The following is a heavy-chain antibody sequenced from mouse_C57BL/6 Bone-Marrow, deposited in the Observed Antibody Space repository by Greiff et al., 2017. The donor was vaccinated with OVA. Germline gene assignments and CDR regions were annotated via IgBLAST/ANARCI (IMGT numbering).Heavy chain of an antibody. CDR1: GYSITSGYY. CDR3: ARDYYGSSYGHFDY. V-gene: IGHV3-6*01. D-gene: IGHD1-1*01. CDR2: ISYDGSN. Sequence: DVQLQESGPGLVKPSQSLSLTCSVTGYSITSGYYWNWIRQFPGNKLEWMGYISYDGSNNYNQSLKNRISITRDTSKNPLFLKLNTVTTEDTATYYCARDYYGSSYGHFDYWGQGTTLTVSS. J-gene: IGHJ2*01.